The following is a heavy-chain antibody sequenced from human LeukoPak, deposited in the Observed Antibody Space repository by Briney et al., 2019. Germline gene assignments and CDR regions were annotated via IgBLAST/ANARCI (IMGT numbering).Heavy chain of an antibody. CDR2: ISDYNGNT. J-gene: IGHJ5*02. D-gene: IGHD3-10*01. Sequence: ASVKVSCKASGYTFTSYGISWVRQAPGQGLEWMGWISDYNGNTNYAQKLQGRVTMTTDTSTSTAYMELSRLRSDDTAVYYCARVDRYYYGSGNWFDPWGQGTLVTVSS. CDR3: ARVDRYYYGSGNWFDP. CDR1: GYTFTSYG. V-gene: IGHV1-18*01.